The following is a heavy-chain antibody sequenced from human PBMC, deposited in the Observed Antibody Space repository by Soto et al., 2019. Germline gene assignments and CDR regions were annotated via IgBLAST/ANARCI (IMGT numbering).Heavy chain of an antibody. J-gene: IGHJ6*02. V-gene: IGHV3-48*02. CDR3: ARVGKIRANTGYYYYGIDV. Sequence: EVQLVESGGGLVQPGGSLRLSCAASGFTFSSYSMNWVRQAPGKGLEWVSYISSSSSTIYYADSVKGRFTISRDNAKNSLYLQMNSLRDEDTAVYYCARVGKIRANTGYYYYGIDVWGQWTTVTVSS. D-gene: IGHD1-26*01. CDR2: ISSSSSTI. CDR1: GFTFSSYS.